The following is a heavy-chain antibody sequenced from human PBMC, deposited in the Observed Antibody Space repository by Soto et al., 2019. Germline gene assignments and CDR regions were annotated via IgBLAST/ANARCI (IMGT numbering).Heavy chain of an antibody. CDR3: ARVHGDYYYSCGMDV. D-gene: IGHD4-17*01. V-gene: IGHV5-51*01. CDR1: GYSFTSYW. J-gene: IGHJ6*02. Sequence: GESLKISCKGSGYSFTSYWIGWVRQMPGKGLEWMGIIYPGDSDTRYSPSFQGQVTISADKSISTAYLQWSSLKASDTAMYYCARVHGDYYYSCGMDVWGQGTTVTVSS. CDR2: IYPGDSDT.